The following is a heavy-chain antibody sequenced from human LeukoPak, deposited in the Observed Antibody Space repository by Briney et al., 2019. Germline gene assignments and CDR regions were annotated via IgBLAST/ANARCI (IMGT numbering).Heavy chain of an antibody. CDR3: AGEVPVVYSSSWYRIDY. V-gene: IGHV3-48*04. J-gene: IGHJ4*02. D-gene: IGHD6-13*01. CDR2: ISDSSTTI. CDR1: GFTFSSYS. Sequence: GGSLRLSCAASGFTFSSYSMNWVRQAPGKGLEWVSYISDSSTTIHNADSVKGRFTISRDNAKNSLYLQMNSLRAEDTAVYYCAGEVPVVYSSSWYRIDYWGQGTLVTVSS.